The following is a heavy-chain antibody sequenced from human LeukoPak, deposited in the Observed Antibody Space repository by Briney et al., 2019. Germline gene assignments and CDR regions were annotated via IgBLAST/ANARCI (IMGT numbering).Heavy chain of an antibody. CDR1: GGSFSDYY. CDR2: INHSGST. J-gene: IGHJ5*02. CDR3: ARKQGGQLVNTRRWFDP. D-gene: IGHD6-13*01. V-gene: IGHV4-34*01. Sequence: AETLSLTCAVYGGSFSDYYWSWIRQFPGKGLEWIGEINHSGSTYYNPSLKSRVTISLDTSKSQFSLKLTSVTAADTAVYYCARKQGGQLVNTRRWFDPWGQGTLVTVSS.